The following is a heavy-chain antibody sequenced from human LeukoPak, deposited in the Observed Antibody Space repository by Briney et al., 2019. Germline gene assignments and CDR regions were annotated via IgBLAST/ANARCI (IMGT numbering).Heavy chain of an antibody. V-gene: IGHV1-2*02. D-gene: IGHD6-19*01. J-gene: IGHJ4*02. Sequence: ASVKVSCKASGYTFTGYYMHWVRQAPGQGLEWMGWINPNSGGTNYAQKFQGRVTMTRDTSISTAYMELSRLRSDDTAVYYCARDTVRAVAGTVWGQGTLVTVSS. CDR3: ARDTVRAVAGTV. CDR1: GYTFTGYY. CDR2: INPNSGGT.